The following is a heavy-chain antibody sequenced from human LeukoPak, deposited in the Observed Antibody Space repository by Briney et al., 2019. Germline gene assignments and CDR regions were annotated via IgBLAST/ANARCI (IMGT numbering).Heavy chain of an antibody. Sequence: ASVKVSCKASGYTFTGYYMHWVRQAPGQGLEWMGRINANSGGTNYAQKFQGRVTMTRDTSISTAYMELSRLRSDDTAVYYSERAEPKSYNWNYGDYWGQGTLVTVSS. D-gene: IGHD1-20*01. V-gene: IGHV1-2*06. J-gene: IGHJ4*02. CDR2: INANSGGT. CDR1: GYTFTGYY. CDR3: ERAEPKSYNWNYGDY.